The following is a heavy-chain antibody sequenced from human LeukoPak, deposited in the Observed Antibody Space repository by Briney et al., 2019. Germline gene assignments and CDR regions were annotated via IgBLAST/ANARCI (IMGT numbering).Heavy chain of an antibody. J-gene: IGHJ1*01. CDR3: ASSEIVVVPAATEYFQH. CDR1: GGSISSYY. D-gene: IGHD2-2*01. CDR2: IFYSGST. V-gene: IGHV4-59*08. Sequence: PSETLSLTCTVSGGSISSYYWSWIRQPPGKGLEWIGYIFYSGSTNYNPSLKSRVTISVDTSKNQFSLKLSSVTAADTAVYYCASSEIVVVPAATEYFQHWGQGTLVTVSS.